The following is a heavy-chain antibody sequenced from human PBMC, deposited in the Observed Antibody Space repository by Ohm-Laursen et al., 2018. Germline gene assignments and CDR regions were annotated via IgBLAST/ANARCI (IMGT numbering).Heavy chain of an antibody. J-gene: IGHJ4*02. V-gene: IGHV3-48*03. D-gene: IGHD3-10*01. Sequence: SLRLSCTASGFTFSSYEMNWVRQAPGKGLEWISYINNGGTTIYYADSVKGRFTISRDNAEKSLYLQMNSLRAEDTAVYYCAKDPYYGSALWGQGTLVTVSS. CDR3: AKDPYYGSAL. CDR2: INNGGTTI. CDR1: GFTFSSYE.